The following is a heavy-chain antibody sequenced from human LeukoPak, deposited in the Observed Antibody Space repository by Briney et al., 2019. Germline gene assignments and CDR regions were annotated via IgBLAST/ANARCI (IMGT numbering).Heavy chain of an antibody. V-gene: IGHV3-74*01. J-gene: IGHJ4*02. CDR3: SRATRIYSSGWYYSFDY. D-gene: IGHD6-19*01. CDR2: INVDGSGA. CDR1: GFTFSTYW. Sequence: GGSLRLSCAASGFTFSTYWMHWVRQAPGKGLVWVSHINVDGSGATYADSVKGRFTISRDNAKNTMYLHMNSMRGDDTAVYYCSRATRIYSSGWYYSFDYWGQGTLVTVSS.